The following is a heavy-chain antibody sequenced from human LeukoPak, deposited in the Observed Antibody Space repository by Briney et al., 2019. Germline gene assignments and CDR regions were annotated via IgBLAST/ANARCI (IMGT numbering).Heavy chain of an antibody. D-gene: IGHD3-10*01. V-gene: IGHV1-69*04. CDR3: ARSASITMVRGPDYYYGMDV. CDR1: GGTFSSYA. Sequence: ASVKVSCKASGGTFSSYAISWVRQAPGQGLEWMGRIIPILGIANYAQKFQGRVTITAGKSTSTAYKELSSLRSEDTAVYYCARSASITMVRGPDYYYGMDVWGQGTTVTVSS. CDR2: IIPILGIA. J-gene: IGHJ6*02.